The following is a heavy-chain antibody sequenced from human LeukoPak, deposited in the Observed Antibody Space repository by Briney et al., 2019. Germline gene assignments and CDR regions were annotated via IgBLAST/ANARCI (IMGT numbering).Heavy chain of an antibody. CDR1: GFTFNSYS. CDR3: AREPGITTTGTLAGDY. CDR2: ISSSSSTI. J-gene: IGHJ4*02. Sequence: GGSLRLSCAASGFTFNSYSMNWVRQAPGKGLEWVSYISSSSSTIYYADSVKGRFTISRDNAKNSLYLQMNSLRDEDTAVYYCAREPGITTTGTLAGDYWGQGTLVTVSS. D-gene: IGHD6-13*01. V-gene: IGHV3-48*02.